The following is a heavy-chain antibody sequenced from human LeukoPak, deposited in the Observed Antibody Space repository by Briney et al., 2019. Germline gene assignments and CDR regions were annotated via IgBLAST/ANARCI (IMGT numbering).Heavy chain of an antibody. V-gene: IGHV3-23*01. J-gene: IGHJ6*02. Sequence: GGSLRLSCAASGFTFSSYAMSWVRQAPGKGLEWVSAISGSGGSTYYADSVKGRFTISRDNSKDTVYLQMNSLRAEDTAIYYCVKDRPCETCMPMDAWGQGTTVTVSS. CDR2: ISGSGGST. CDR3: VKDRPCETCMPMDA. D-gene: IGHD2-2*01. CDR1: GFTFSSYA.